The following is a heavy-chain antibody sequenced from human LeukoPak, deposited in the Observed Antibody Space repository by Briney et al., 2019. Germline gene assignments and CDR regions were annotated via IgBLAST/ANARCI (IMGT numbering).Heavy chain of an antibody. CDR1: GVSIRSTSYY. J-gene: IGHJ4*02. V-gene: IGHV4-39*01. CDR3: ASGYFVHTFNF. CDR2: IYFSGNT. D-gene: IGHD2-2*03. Sequence: SETLSLTCTVSGVSIRSTSYYWGWIRQPPGKGLEWIGSIYFSGNTYYNPSLKTRVTISIDTSKNQFSLKLTSVTAADTAIFYCASGYFVHTFNFWGQGTLGTVSS.